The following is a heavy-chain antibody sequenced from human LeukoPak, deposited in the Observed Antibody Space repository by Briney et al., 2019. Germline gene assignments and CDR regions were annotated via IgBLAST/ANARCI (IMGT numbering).Heavy chain of an antibody. Sequence: GGSLRLSCAASGFTFSSYGMHWVRQAPGKGLEWVAIIRYDGSNKHYADSVRGRFTMSRDNSKNTLYLQMNSLRAEDTSVYYCAKDRWDYYHYYFDYWGQGTLVTVSS. CDR1: GFTFSSYG. CDR2: IRYDGSNK. J-gene: IGHJ4*02. D-gene: IGHD1-26*01. CDR3: AKDRWDYYHYYFDY. V-gene: IGHV3-30*02.